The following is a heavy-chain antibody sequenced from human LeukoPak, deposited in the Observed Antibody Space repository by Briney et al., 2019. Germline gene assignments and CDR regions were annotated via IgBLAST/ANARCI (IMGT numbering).Heavy chain of an antibody. D-gene: IGHD2-2*01. CDR1: GGSFSGYY. CDR3: ARGFYCSSTSCFRNWFDP. V-gene: IGHV4-34*01. CDR2: INHSGST. J-gene: IGHJ5*02. Sequence: SETLSLTCAVYGGSFSGYYWSWIRQPPGKGLEWIGEINHSGSTNYNPSLKSRVTISVDTSKNQFSLKLSSVTAADTAVYYCARGFYCSSTSCFRNWFDPWGQGTLVTVYS.